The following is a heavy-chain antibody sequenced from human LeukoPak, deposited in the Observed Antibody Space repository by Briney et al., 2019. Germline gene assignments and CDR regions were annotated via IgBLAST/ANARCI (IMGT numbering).Heavy chain of an antibody. J-gene: IGHJ4*02. CDR1: GGSVSSSSYF. CDR3: ARAGGGIAAAGN. V-gene: IGHV4-61*01. Sequence: SETLSLTCTVSGGSVSSSSYFWAWIRQPPGKGLEWIGYIYYSGSTNYNPSLKSRVTISVDTSKNQFSLKLSSVTAADTAVYYCARAGGGIAAAGNWGQGTLVTVSS. D-gene: IGHD6-13*01. CDR2: IYYSGST.